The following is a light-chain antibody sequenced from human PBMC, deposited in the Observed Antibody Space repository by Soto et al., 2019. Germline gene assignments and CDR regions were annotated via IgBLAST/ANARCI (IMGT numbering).Light chain of an antibody. CDR3: QQYGSSPLT. CDR1: QSVSSSY. J-gene: IGKJ4*01. V-gene: IGKV3-20*01. CDR2: GAS. Sequence: ELVMTQSPVTLYASSAAGATLFRRASQSVSSSYLAWYQQKPGQAPRLLIYGASSRATGIPDRVSGSGSGTDVTLTSSRLEPEDFAVYYGQQYGSSPLTFGGGTKVDIK.